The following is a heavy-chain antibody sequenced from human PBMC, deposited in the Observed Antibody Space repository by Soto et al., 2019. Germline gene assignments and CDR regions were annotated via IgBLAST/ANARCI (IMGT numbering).Heavy chain of an antibody. CDR1: GTTFATYK. CDR2: IDPRSGGT. J-gene: IGHJ4*02. D-gene: IGHD3-10*01. CDR3: ATDDYGIFPY. Sequence: VMVSSRVSGTTFATYKTHWVRQAPGQGLEWMGWIDPRSGGTVYEQKFQGRVTMTRDTSISTVYMDLSGLTSDDTALYCCATDDYGIFPYWGQGSLVTVSS. V-gene: IGHV1-2*02.